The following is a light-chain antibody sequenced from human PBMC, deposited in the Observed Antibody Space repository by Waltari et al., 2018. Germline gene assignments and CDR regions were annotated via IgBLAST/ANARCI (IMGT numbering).Light chain of an antibody. Sequence: QSALTQPAPVSGSPGQSITISCTGTSSDVGGSNSVSWYQQHPGKAPKLMIYDVSNRPSGVSNRFSGSKSGNTASLTISGLQAEDEADYYCSSYTSSSTVVFGGGTKLTVL. V-gene: IGLV2-14*01. J-gene: IGLJ2*01. CDR1: SSDVGGSNS. CDR3: SSYTSSSTVV. CDR2: DVS.